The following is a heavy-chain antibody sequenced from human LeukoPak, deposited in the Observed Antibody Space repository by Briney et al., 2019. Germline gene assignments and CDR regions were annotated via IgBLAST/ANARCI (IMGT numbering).Heavy chain of an antibody. V-gene: IGHV3-33*06. J-gene: IGHJ4*02. CDR2: IWYDGSNK. CDR1: GFTFSNYA. D-gene: IGHD2-21*01. CDR3: AKGGEDPDY. Sequence: GGSLRLSCAASGFTFSNYAMHWVRQAPGKGLEWVAIIWYDGSNKYYADSVKGRFTISRDNSKNTLYLQMNSLKAEDTAIYYCAKGGEDPDYWGQGTLVTVSS.